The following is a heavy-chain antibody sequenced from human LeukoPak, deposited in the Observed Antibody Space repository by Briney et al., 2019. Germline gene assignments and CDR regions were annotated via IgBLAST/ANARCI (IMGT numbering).Heavy chain of an antibody. V-gene: IGHV1-2*02. D-gene: IGHD6-19*01. Sequence: ASVKVSCKASGYTFTGYYIHWVRQAPGQGLEWMGWINPNRGDTNYAQNFQGRVTMTRDTSITTAYMELSRPRSDDTAVYYCAPTHGNGWYYFDYWGQGTLVTVSS. CDR2: INPNRGDT. J-gene: IGHJ4*02. CDR1: GYTFTGYY. CDR3: APTHGNGWYYFDY.